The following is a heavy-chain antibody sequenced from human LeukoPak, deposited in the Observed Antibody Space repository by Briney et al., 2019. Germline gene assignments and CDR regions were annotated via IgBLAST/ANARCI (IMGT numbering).Heavy chain of an antibody. J-gene: IGHJ6*03. Sequence: PSETLSLTCTVSGDSIRSSGYYWGWIRQPPGKGLECIGSIYYNGRTYYNPSLKSRVTISVDTSKNQFSLKLTSVIVADTAVYYCARLGLVCYYYYMDVWGKGTTVTVSS. V-gene: IGHV4-39*01. CDR2: IYYNGRT. CDR1: GDSIRSSGYY. D-gene: IGHD5/OR15-5a*01. CDR3: ARLGLVCYYYYMDV.